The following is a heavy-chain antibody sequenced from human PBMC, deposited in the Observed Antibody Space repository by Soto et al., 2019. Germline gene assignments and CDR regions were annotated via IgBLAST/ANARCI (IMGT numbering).Heavy chain of an antibody. CDR3: ASRDPGTSVDY. D-gene: IGHD1-7*01. Sequence: TLSLTCAVSGGSFTSNNWWTWVRQPPGQGLEWIGEIYRTGSTNYNPSLKSRVTISLDKSENQFSLKVTSLTAADTAVYYCASRDPGTSVDYWGQGTLVTVS. V-gene: IGHV4-4*02. CDR1: GGSFTSNNW. CDR2: IYRTGST. J-gene: IGHJ4*02.